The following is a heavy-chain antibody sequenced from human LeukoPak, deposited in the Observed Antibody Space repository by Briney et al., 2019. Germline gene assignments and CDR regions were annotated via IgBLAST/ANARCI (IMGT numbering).Heavy chain of an antibody. Sequence: GASVTVSCKASGYTFTSYGISWVRQAPGQGLEWMGWISAYNGNTNYAQKLQGRVTMTTDTSTSTAYMELRSLRSDDTAVYYCARDGVDYGDPEIFDYWGQGTLVTVSS. J-gene: IGHJ4*02. CDR3: ARDGVDYGDPEIFDY. D-gene: IGHD4-17*01. V-gene: IGHV1-18*01. CDR2: ISAYNGNT. CDR1: GYTFTSYG.